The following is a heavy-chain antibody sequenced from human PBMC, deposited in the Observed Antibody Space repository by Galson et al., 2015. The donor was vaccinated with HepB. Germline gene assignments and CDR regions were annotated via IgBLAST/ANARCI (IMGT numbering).Heavy chain of an antibody. D-gene: IGHD1-26*01. CDR1: GFTFDDYA. Sequence: SLRLSCAGSGFTFDDYAMNWIRQIPGQGLQWVGGINWKGDNPGYADSVKGRFTISRDNAQNSVFLQMNRLRPEGTAFYYCVREADSDGYPWGQGTLVTVSS. J-gene: IGHJ5*02. V-gene: IGHV3-20*04. CDR2: INWKGDNP. CDR3: VREADSDGYP.